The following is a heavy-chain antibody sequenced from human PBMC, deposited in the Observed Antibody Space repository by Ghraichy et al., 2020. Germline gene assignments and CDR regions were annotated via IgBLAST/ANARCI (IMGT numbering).Heavy chain of an antibody. CDR1: GFTFSSYA. CDR2: ISGSGGST. J-gene: IGHJ4*02. CDR3: AKRTSSGYADY. Sequence: LSLTCAASGFTFSSYAMSWVRQAPGKGLEWVSAISGSGGSTYYADSVKGRFTISRDNSKNTLYLQMNSLRAEDTAVYYCAKRTSSGYADYWGQGTLVTVSS. V-gene: IGHV3-23*01. D-gene: IGHD3-22*01.